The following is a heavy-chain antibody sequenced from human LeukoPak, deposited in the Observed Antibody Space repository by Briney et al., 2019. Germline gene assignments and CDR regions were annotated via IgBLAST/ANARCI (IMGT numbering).Heavy chain of an antibody. CDR1: GFTFSSNY. CDR2: IPSGGTT. CDR3: ARGGYDILTAYLDS. J-gene: IGHJ4*02. V-gene: IGHV3-53*01. D-gene: IGHD3-9*01. Sequence: GGSLRLSCAASGFTFSSNYMNWVRQAPGKGLEWVSVIPSGGTTYYADSVKGRFTISRDNSKNTLYLQMNNLSAEDTAVYYCARGGYDILTAYLDSWGQGTLVTVSS.